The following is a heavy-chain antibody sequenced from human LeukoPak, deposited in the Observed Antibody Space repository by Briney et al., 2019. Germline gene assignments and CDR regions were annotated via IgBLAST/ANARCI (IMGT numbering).Heavy chain of an antibody. Sequence: GESLKISCKGAGYSFTSYWIGWVRQMPGKGLEWMGIIYPGDSDTRYSPSFQGQVTISADKSINTAYLQWSSLKASDTAMYYCARTITPEGSSPCDPWGQGTLVTVSS. CDR1: GYSFTSYW. CDR2: IYPGDSDT. D-gene: IGHD5-12*01. J-gene: IGHJ5*02. CDR3: ARTITPEGSSPCDP. V-gene: IGHV5-51*01.